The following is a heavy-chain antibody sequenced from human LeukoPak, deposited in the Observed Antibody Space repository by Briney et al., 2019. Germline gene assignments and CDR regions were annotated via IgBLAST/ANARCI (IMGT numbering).Heavy chain of an antibody. D-gene: IGHD2-2*01. CDR3: ARAQDIVVVPALFDP. CDR2: ISSSSSYI. V-gene: IGHV3-21*01. Sequence: GGSLRLSCAASGFTFSSHSMNWVRQAPGKGLEWVSSISSSSSYIYYADSVKGRFTISRDNAKNSLYLQMNSLRAEDTAVYYCARAQDIVVVPALFDPWGQGTLVTVSS. CDR1: GFTFSSHS. J-gene: IGHJ5*02.